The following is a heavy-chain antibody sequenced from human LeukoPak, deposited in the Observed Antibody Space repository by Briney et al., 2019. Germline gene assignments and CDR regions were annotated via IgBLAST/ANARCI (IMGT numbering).Heavy chain of an antibody. CDR1: GYTFTGYY. CDR3: ARELEAGRGCYEY. V-gene: IGHV1-2*02. J-gene: IGHJ4*02. D-gene: IGHD6-19*01. CDR2: INPNSGGT. Sequence: VASVKVSCKASGYTFTGYYMHWVRQAPGQGLEWMGWINPNSGGTNYAQNFQGRVTMTRDTSISTVHMELSRLRSDDTAVYYCARELEAGRGCYEYWGQGTLVTVSS.